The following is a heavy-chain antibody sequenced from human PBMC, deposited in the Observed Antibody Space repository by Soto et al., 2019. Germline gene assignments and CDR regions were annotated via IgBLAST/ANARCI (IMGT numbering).Heavy chain of an antibody. D-gene: IGHD3-22*01. V-gene: IGHV4-30-4*01. CDR1: GGSISSGDYY. CDR2: IYYSGST. CDR3: ARVDYYDSSGYYYFDY. J-gene: IGHJ4*02. Sequence: SETLSLTCTVSGGSISSGDYYWSWIRQPPWKGLEWIGYIYYSGSTYYNPSLKSRVTISVDTSKNQFSLKLSSVTAADTAVYYCARVDYYDSSGYYYFDYWGQGXLVTVSS.